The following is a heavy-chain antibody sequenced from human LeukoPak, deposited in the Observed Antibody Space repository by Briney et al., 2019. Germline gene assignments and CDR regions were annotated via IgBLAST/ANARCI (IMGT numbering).Heavy chain of an antibody. CDR1: GYTFSDSG. Sequence: ASVKVSCKASGYTFSDSGISWVRQAPGQGLEWMGWISTYSGTTNYAHNLQGRLTMTTDTSTSTAYMELRNLKSDDTAVYYCARSGGYYFYMDVWGKGTTVTVSS. CDR3: ARSGGYYFYMDV. CDR2: ISTYSGTT. J-gene: IGHJ6*03. V-gene: IGHV1-18*01. D-gene: IGHD1-26*01.